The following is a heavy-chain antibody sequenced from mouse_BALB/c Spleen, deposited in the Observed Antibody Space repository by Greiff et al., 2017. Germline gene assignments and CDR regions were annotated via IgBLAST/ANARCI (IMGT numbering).Heavy chain of an antibody. CDR2: ISDGGSYT. Sequence: EVNVVESGGGLVKPGGSLKLSCAASGFTFSDYYMYWVRQTPEKRLEWVATISDGGSYTYYPDSVKGRFTISRDNAKNNLYLQMSSLKSEDTAMYYCAREGYWGQGTLVTVSA. V-gene: IGHV5-4*02. J-gene: IGHJ3*01. CDR3: AREGY. CDR1: GFTFSDYY.